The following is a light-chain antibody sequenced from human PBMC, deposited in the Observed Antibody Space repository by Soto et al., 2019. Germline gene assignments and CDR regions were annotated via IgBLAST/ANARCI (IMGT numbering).Light chain of an antibody. CDR1: SSDVGGFNS. V-gene: IGLV2-14*01. CDR2: DVS. CDR3: SSYRSSNTYV. J-gene: IGLJ1*01. Sequence: QSALTQPASVSGSPGQSITIACTGTSSDVGGFNSVSWYQQHPGKAPKLMIYDVSNRPSGVSNRFSGSKSGNTASLTISGLSAEDEADYYCSSYRSSNTYVFGTGTKLTVL.